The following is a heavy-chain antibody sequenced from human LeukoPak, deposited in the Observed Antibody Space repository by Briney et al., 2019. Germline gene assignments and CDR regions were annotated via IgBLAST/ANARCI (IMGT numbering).Heavy chain of an antibody. J-gene: IGHJ3*02. CDR1: GGSMRSHY. CDR2: ISYTGST. D-gene: IGHD3-22*01. CDR3: VRSAFYDSSRFDAFDI. Sequence: SETLSLTYTVSGGSMRSHYWNWIRQPPGTGLEWIGCISYTGSTNYNPSLMSRLTMSVDTSNHHFSVRLSSVTAADTAVYYCVRSAFYDSSRFDAFDIWGQGTPVTVSS. V-gene: IGHV4-59*08.